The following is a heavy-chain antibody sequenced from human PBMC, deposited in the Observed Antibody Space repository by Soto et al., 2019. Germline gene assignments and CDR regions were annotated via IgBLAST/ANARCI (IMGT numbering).Heavy chain of an antibody. CDR1: GGTFSSYA. Sequence: QVQLVQSGAEVKKPGSSVKVSCKASGGTFSSYAISWVRQAPGQGLEWMGGIIPIFGTANYAQKFQGRVTITADESTSTAYMERSSLRSEDTAVYYCARGGGITTFWYFDLWGRGTLVTVSS. D-gene: IGHD3-3*01. CDR2: IIPIFGTA. J-gene: IGHJ2*01. CDR3: ARGGGITTFWYFDL. V-gene: IGHV1-69*01.